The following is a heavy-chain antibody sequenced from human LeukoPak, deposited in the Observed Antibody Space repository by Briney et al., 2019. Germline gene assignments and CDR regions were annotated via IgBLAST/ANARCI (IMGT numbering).Heavy chain of an antibody. V-gene: IGHV4-59*01. J-gene: IGHJ4*02. CDR1: GGSISSYY. CDR2: IYYSGST. CDR3: ARGSGGHDY. D-gene: IGHD3-16*01. Sequence: SSETLSLTCTVSGGSISSYYWSWIRQPPGKGLEWIGYIYYSGSTNYNPSLKSRVTISVDTSKNQFSLKLSSVTAADTAVYYCARGSGGHDYWGQGTLVTVSS.